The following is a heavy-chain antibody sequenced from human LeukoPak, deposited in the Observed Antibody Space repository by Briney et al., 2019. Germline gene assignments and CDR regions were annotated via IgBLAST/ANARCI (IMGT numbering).Heavy chain of an antibody. V-gene: IGHV4-34*01. Sequence: SETLSLTCAVYGVSFSGYYWSWIRQPPGKGLEWIGEINHSGSTNYNPSLKSRVTISVDTSKNQFSLKLSSVTAADTAVYYCARGGQSKSKYYYGSGRTNYYYYGMDVWGQGTTVTVSS. CDR2: INHSGST. J-gene: IGHJ6*02. CDR3: ARGGQSKSKYYYGSGRTNYYYYGMDV. CDR1: GVSFSGYY. D-gene: IGHD3-10*01.